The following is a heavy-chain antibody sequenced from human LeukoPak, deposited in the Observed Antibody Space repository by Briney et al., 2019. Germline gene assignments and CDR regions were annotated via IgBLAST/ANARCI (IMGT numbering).Heavy chain of an antibody. D-gene: IGHD3-3*01. V-gene: IGHV3-74*01. CDR1: GFTFSSYW. CDR3: ARVIQYYDFWSGYYYYYYGMDV. J-gene: IGHJ6*02. CDR2: INSDGSST. Sequence: GGSLRLSCAASGFTFSSYWMHWVRQAPGKGLVWVSRINSDGSSTSYADSVKGRFTISRDNAKNTLYLQMNSQRAEDTAVYYCARVIQYYDFWSGYYYYYYGMDVWGQGTTVTVSS.